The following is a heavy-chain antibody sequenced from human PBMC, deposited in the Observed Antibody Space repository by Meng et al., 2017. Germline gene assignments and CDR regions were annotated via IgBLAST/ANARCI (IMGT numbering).Heavy chain of an antibody. V-gene: IGHV3-15*01. D-gene: IGHD3-10*01. Sequence: GESLKISCAASGFTFSNAWMSWVRQAPGKGLEWVGRIKSKTDGGTTDYAAPVKGRFTISRDDSKNTLYLQMNSLKTEDTAVYYCTTASITMVRGVITANYYYYYGMDAWGQGTTVTVSS. CDR3: TTASITMVRGVITANYYYYYGMDA. CDR2: IKSKTDGGTT. J-gene: IGHJ6*02. CDR1: GFTFSNAW.